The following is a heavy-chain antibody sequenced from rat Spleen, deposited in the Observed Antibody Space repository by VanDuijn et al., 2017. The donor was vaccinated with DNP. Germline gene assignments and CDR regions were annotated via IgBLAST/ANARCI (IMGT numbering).Heavy chain of an antibody. V-gene: IGHV5-22*01. CDR2: ITYDGGST. D-gene: IGHD1-1*01. CDR1: GFTFSDYY. CDR3: ARPMDYYSGGFAY. Sequence: EVQLVEYGGGLVQPGRSLKLSCAASGFTFSDYYMAWVRQAPTKGLEWVAYITYDGGSTYYRDSVKGRFTISRDNAKSTLYLQTNSLRSEDMATYYCARPMDYYSGGFAYWGQGTLVTVSS. J-gene: IGHJ3*01.